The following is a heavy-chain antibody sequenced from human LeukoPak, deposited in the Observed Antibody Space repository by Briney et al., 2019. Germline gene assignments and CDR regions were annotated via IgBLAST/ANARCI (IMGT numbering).Heavy chain of an antibody. Sequence: ASVKVSCKASGYTFTSYGISWVRQAPGQGLEWMGWISAYNGNTNYAQKLQGRVTMTTDTSTSTAYMELRSLRSDDTAVYYCARSPLRPTYHYYYYYVDVWGKGTTVTVSS. CDR2: ISAYNGNT. CDR1: GYTFTSYG. CDR3: ARSPLRPTYHYYYYYVDV. V-gene: IGHV1-18*01. J-gene: IGHJ6*03.